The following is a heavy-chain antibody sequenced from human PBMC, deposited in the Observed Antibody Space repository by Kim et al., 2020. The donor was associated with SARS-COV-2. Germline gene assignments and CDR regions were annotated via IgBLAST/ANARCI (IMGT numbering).Heavy chain of an antibody. CDR1: GGSISSSSYY. J-gene: IGHJ4*02. CDR2: IYYSGST. V-gene: IGHV4-39*01. D-gene: IGHD6-13*01. Sequence: SETLSLTCTVSGGSISSSSYYWGWIRQPPGKGLEWIGSIYYSGSTYYNPSLKSRVTISVDTSKNQFSLKLSSVTAADTAVYYCARGYNSSWYFLFDYWGQGTLVTVSS. CDR3: ARGYNSSWYFLFDY.